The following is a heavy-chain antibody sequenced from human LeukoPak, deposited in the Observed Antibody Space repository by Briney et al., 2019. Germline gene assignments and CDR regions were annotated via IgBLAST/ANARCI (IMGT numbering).Heavy chain of an antibody. D-gene: IGHD6-13*01. CDR2: ISSSSSYI. J-gene: IGHJ5*02. Sequence: PGGSLRLSCAASGFTFISYSMNWVRQAPGKGLEWVSSISSSSSYIYYADSVKGRFTISRDNAKNSLYLQMNSLRAEDTAVYYCARDIIAAAVGSWFDPWGQGTLVTVSS. CDR1: GFTFISYS. CDR3: ARDIIAAAVGSWFDP. V-gene: IGHV3-21*01.